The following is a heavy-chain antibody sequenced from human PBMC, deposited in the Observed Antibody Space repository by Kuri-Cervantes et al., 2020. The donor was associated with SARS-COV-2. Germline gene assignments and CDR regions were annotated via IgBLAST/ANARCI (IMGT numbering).Heavy chain of an antibody. CDR2: IYYSGST. CDR1: GGSISSYY. V-gene: IGHV4-59*01. CDR3: ARSGWYSRGVTHFNMDA. Sequence: SETLSLTVSVSGGSISSYYWSWIRQPPGKGLEWIGYIYYSGSTNYNPSLMSRLTISVDTSKNQFSLKLSSVTAADTALYFCARSGWYSRGVTHFNMDAWGKGTMVTVSS. D-gene: IGHD6-19*01. J-gene: IGHJ6*04.